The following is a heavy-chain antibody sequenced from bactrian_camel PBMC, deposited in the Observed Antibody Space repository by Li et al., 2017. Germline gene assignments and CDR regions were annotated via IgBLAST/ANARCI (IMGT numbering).Heavy chain of an antibody. CDR2: IHTGGDI. J-gene: IGHJ7*01. D-gene: IGHD6*01. V-gene: IGHV3S53*01. Sequence: HVQLVESGGGSVQAGESLKLSCAYEYEYSATCMGWFRQAPGKGREGVAAIHTGGDISYADSVKGRFTIAQDNFKNTLYLEMTNLRPDDSGMYYCAAVHGYTPPVVVAGTYGMDYWGKGTQVTVS. CDR1: EYEYSATC.